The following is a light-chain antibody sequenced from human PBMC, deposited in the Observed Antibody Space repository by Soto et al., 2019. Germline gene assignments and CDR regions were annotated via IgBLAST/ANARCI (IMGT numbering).Light chain of an antibody. CDR3: QQLNSYPQIT. J-gene: IGKJ5*01. CDR2: DAS. CDR1: QGISSA. Sequence: AIQLTQSPSSLSASVGDRVTFTCRASQGISSALAWYQQKQGKAPKLLIYDASNLESGVPSRFSGSGSGTDFTLSINSLQPEDFATYYCQQLNSYPQITFGQGTRLDIK. V-gene: IGKV1-13*02.